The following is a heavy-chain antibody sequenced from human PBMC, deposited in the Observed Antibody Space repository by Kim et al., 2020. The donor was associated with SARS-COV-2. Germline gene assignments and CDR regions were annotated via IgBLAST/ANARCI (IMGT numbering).Heavy chain of an antibody. CDR1: GYTFKYYD. D-gene: IGHD4-17*01. CDR3: ARPIKSRSGLTTGGMDV. J-gene: IGHJ6*02. CDR2: INTNTGNP. Sequence: ASVKVSCKASGYTFKYYDLRWVRQAPGRGLQWMGWINTNTGNPTYAQGFTGRFLFSLDMSVSTAYLQISSLEAEDTAVYYCARPIKSRSGLTTGGMDVWGQGTTVTVSS. V-gene: IGHV7-4-1*02.